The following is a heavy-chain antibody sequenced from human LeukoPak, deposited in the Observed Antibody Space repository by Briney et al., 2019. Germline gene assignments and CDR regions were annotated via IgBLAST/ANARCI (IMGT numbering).Heavy chain of an antibody. CDR2: IYYSGST. V-gene: IGHV4-39*07. CDR3: ARDRRVTVTTGAPYNWFDP. Sequence: PSETLSLTCTVSGGSISSSSYYWGWIRQPPGKGLEWIGSIYYSGSTNYNPSLKSRVTISVDTSKNQFSLKLSSVTAADTAVYYCARDRRVTVTTGAPYNWFDPWGQGTLVTVSS. CDR1: GGSISSSSYY. D-gene: IGHD4-17*01. J-gene: IGHJ5*02.